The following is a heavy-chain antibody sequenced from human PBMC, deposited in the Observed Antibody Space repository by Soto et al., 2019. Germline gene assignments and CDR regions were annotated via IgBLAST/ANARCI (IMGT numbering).Heavy chain of an antibody. D-gene: IGHD2-2*01. Sequence: PSETLSLTCTVSGGSISSGGYYWSWIRQHPGKGLEWIGYIYYSGSTYYNPSLKSRVTISVDTSKNQSSLKLSSVTAADTAVYYCARDDSTRHAIDIWGQGTMVTVSS. CDR1: GGSISSGGYY. CDR2: IYYSGST. V-gene: IGHV4-31*03. J-gene: IGHJ3*02. CDR3: ARDDSTRHAIDI.